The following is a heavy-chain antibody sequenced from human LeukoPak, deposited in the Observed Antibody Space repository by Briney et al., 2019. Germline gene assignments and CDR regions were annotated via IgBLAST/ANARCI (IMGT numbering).Heavy chain of an antibody. CDR2: IKQDGSEK. V-gene: IGHV3-7*01. CDR3: AREVYSSGYYPRLGY. CDR1: GFTFSTYW. Sequence: GGSLRLSCAASGFTFSTYWMSWVRQAPGKGLEWVANIKQDGSEKYYVDSVKGRFTISRDNAKNSLYLQMNSLRAEDTAVYYCAREVYSSGYYPRLGYWGQGTLVTVSS. D-gene: IGHD3-22*01. J-gene: IGHJ4*02.